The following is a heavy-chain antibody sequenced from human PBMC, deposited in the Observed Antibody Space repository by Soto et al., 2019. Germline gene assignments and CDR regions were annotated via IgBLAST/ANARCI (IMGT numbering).Heavy chain of an antibody. V-gene: IGHV3-23*01. CDR3: ARYVQCVRYYGMDV. Sequence: EVQVLESGGGLVQPGGSLRLSCAASGFTFRSYAMKWVRQAPGKGLEWVSLIGESGTPTYYADSVKGRFTISRDKSGNTLFLEMYRLRGEYAAVYYCARYVQCVRYYGMDVWGQGTTVTVSS. D-gene: IGHD1-1*01. J-gene: IGHJ6*02. CDR2: IGESGTPT. CDR1: GFTFRSYA.